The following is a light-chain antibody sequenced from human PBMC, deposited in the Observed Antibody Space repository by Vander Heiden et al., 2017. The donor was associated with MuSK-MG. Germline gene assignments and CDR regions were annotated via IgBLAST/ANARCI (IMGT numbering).Light chain of an antibody. CDR1: QSIRSW. V-gene: IGKV1-5*03. CDR3: QQYNSYSPET. Sequence: DIQMTQSPSTLSASVGDRVTITCRASQSIRSWLDWYQQKPGKAPKLLIHKASSLESGVPLRFSGSESGTEFTLTISSLQPDDFATYYCQQYNSYSPETFGQGTKLEIK. CDR2: KAS. J-gene: IGKJ2*01.